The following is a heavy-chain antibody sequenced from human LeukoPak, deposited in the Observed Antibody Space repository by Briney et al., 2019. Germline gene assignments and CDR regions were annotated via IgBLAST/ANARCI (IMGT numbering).Heavy chain of an antibody. D-gene: IGHD1-26*01. J-gene: IGHJ4*02. Sequence: PSETLSLTCTVSGGSISSSSYYWGWIRQPPGKGLEWIGNIYFSGSTYYNPTLKSRVTISVDTSKNQFSLKVISVTAADTAVYYCSRESGAFSPFGYWGQGTLVTVHS. CDR2: IYFSGST. CDR1: GGSISSSSYY. V-gene: IGHV4-39*02. CDR3: SRESGAFSPFGY.